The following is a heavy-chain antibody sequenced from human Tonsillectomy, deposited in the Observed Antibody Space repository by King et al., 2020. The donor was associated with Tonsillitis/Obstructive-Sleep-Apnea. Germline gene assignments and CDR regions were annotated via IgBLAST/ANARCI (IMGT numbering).Heavy chain of an antibody. D-gene: IGHD3-10*01. V-gene: IGHV4-59*11. J-gene: IGHJ5*02. CDR1: GGSISSHH. CDR3: ARERGPKFCRSFRNWFGP. CDR2: IYYGGST. Sequence: VQLQESGPGLVKPSETLSLTCIVSGGSISSHHWSWIRQPPGKGLEWIGYIYYGGSTNYNPSLKSRVTISVDMSKNQFSLKLSSVTAAVTAVYYCARERGPKFCRSFRNWFGPWGPGTLVILS.